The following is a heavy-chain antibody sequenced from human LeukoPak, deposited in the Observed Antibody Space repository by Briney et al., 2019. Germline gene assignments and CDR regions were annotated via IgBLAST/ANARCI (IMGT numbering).Heavy chain of an antibody. CDR2: IYASGVP. CDR1: GGSISTFY. V-gene: IGHV4-4*09. D-gene: IGHD3-16*02. J-gene: IGHJ6*04. Sequence: SETLSLTCTVSGGSISTFYWSWIRRPPGKGLEWIGYIYASGVPNYNPSLRSRVTVSLDTSKNLFSLKLSSVTAADTAVYYCARREISSGMDVWGKGTTVTVSS. CDR3: ARREISSGMDV.